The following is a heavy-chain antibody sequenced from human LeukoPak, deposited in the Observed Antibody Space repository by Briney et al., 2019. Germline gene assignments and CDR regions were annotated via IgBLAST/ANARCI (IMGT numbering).Heavy chain of an antibody. CDR2: IYYSGST. J-gene: IGHJ4*02. V-gene: IGHV4-59*12. CDR1: GGYLGSYY. D-gene: IGHD2-15*01. CDR3: ARAFLVGYSPEEYFFDY. Sequence: KASETLSLTCTVSGGYLGSYYWSWIRQPPGKGLEWIGYIYYSGSTNYNPSLKSRVTISIDTSKNQFSLKLNSVTAADTAVYYCARAFLVGYSPEEYFFDYWGQGNLVTVSS.